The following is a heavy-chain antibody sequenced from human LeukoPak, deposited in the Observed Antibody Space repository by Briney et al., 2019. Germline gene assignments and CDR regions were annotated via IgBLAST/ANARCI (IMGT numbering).Heavy chain of an antibody. CDR1: GGSISSGNYY. V-gene: IGHV4-61*02. Sequence: SQTLSLTCTVSGGSISSGNYYWSWIRQPAGKGLEWIGRIYTRGSTKYTPSLKSRVTRSVDTSENQFSLKLSSVTAADTAVYYCAKDPGGVIAYYFDYWGQGTLVTVSA. J-gene: IGHJ4*02. CDR3: AKDPGGVIAYYFDY. CDR2: IYTRGST. D-gene: IGHD3-16*02.